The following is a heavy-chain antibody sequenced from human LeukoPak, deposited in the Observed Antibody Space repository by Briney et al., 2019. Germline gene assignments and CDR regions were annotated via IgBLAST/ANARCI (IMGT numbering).Heavy chain of an antibody. CDR2: ISDRGTNK. Sequence: GGSLGLFCEASGFTFGDFAIHWVRQAPGKGLECVAVISDRGTNKFYADSVKGRFTIARDNSKNTVYLQMNSLRAEDTAVYYCARDAYCTPTACYIDFWGQGALVTVSS. CDR3: ARDAYCTPTACYIDF. CDR1: GFTFGDFA. V-gene: IGHV3-30-3*01. J-gene: IGHJ4*02. D-gene: IGHD2-8*01.